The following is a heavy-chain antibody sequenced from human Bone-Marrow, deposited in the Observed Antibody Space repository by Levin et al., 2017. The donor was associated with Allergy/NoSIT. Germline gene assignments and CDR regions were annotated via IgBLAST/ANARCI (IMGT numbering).Heavy chain of an antibody. J-gene: IGHJ3*01. V-gene: IGHV1-2*02. CDR3: AILTHYYDSSGPHSFDV. Sequence: ASVKVSCEASGYIFTDYYIHWVRQAPGQGLEWMGWVNPKTGGTHYIQKFEGRVTMTRDASLSTADMELSRLTSDDTAVYFCAILTHYYDSSGPHSFDVWGQGTMVTVTS. D-gene: IGHD3-22*01. CDR2: VNPKTGGT. CDR1: GYIFTDYY.